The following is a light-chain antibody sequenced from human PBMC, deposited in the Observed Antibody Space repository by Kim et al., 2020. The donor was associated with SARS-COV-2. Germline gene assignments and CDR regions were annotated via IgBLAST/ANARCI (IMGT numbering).Light chain of an antibody. CDR3: SSYTTSSTLV. Sequence: QSALTQPASVSGSPGQSITISCTGTSSDVGNYNYVSWYQQHPGKAPKLMVYDVSSRPSRVSNRFSGSKSGNTASLTISGLQAEDEADYYCSSYTTSSTLVFGTGTKVTVL. CDR2: DVS. CDR1: SSDVGNYNY. V-gene: IGLV2-14*03. J-gene: IGLJ1*01.